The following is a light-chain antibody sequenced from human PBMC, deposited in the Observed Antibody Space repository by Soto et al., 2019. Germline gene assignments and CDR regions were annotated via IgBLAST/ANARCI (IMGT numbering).Light chain of an antibody. J-gene: IGKJ1*01. CDR2: GAS. CDR3: QQYGSSPWT. CDR1: QSVSSSY. V-gene: IGKV3-20*01. Sequence: EIVLTQSPGILSSSPGERATLSCRASQSVSSSYLAWYQQKPGQAPRLLIYGASSRATGIPDRFSGSGSGTDFTLTISRLEPEDFAVYYCQQYGSSPWTFGQGTKVEIK.